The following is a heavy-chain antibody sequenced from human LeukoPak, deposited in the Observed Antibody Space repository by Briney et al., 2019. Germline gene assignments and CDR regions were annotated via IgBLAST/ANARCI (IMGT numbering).Heavy chain of an antibody. CDR2: ISYDGSNK. V-gene: IGHV3-30*03. J-gene: IGHJ3*02. D-gene: IGHD2-2*01. CDR3: LGYCSSTSCRDAFDI. Sequence: GGSLRLSCAASGFTFDDYGMSWVRQAPGKGLEWVAVISYDGSNKYYADSVKGRFTISRDNSKNTLYLQMNSLRAEDTAVYYVLGYCSSTSCRDAFDIWGQGTMVTVSS. CDR1: GFTFDDYG.